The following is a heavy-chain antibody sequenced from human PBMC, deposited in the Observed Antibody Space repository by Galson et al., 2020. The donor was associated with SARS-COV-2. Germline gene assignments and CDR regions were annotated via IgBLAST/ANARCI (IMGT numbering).Heavy chain of an antibody. Sequence: GGSLRLSCAASGFTFSSYDMHWVRQATGKGLEWVSAIGTAGDTYYPGSVKGRFTISRENAKNSLYLQMNSLRAGDTAVYYCARGSVDTAMVTWVSYYYYMDVWGKGTTVTVSS. CDR3: ARGSVDTAMVTWVSYYYYMDV. CDR2: IGTAGDT. CDR1: GFTFSSYD. D-gene: IGHD5-18*01. J-gene: IGHJ6*03. V-gene: IGHV3-13*01.